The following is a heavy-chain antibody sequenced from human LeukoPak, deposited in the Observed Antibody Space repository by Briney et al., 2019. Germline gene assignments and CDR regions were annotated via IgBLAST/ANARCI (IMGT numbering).Heavy chain of an antibody. CDR2: FDPDEGET. J-gene: IGHJ6*03. Sequence: GASVQDSCQFSGYSLTKLSMHGVRQLAGKGLAWMGGFDPDEGETIYVPKVQGRVSMTEDTSTGTAYMELTSLRSEDTAVYYCATTGSGGSKWSYYYYYMDVWGKGTTVTVSS. V-gene: IGHV1-24*01. CDR3: ATTGSGGSKWSYYYYYMDV. D-gene: IGHD2-15*01. CDR1: GYSLTKLS.